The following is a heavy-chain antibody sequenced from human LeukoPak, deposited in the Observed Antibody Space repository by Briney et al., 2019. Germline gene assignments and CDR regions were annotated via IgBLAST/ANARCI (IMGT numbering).Heavy chain of an antibody. D-gene: IGHD3-3*01. CDR2: IYPGDSDT. J-gene: IGHJ6*03. V-gene: IGHV5-51*01. CDR1: GYNFTSYW. CDR3: ARTYYDFWSGSGPYYYYYMDV. Sequence: GESLKISCKGSGYNFTSYWIGWVRQMPGKGLEWMGIIYPGDSDTRYSPSFQGQVTISADKSISTAYLQWSSLKASDTAMYYCARTYYDFWSGSGPYYYYYMDVWGKGTTVTVSS.